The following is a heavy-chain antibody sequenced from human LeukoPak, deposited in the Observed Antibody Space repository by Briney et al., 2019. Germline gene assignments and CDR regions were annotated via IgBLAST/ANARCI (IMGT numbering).Heavy chain of an antibody. CDR3: ARDLGGSYYDSSGTLTDI. CDR1: GGSISSGGYY. Sequence: SGPTLVNPSQTLSLTCNVSGGSISSGGYYWSWIRQPAGKGLEWIGRIYTSGSTNYNPSLKSRVTMSVDTSKNQFSLKLSSVTAADTAVYYCARDLGGSYYDSSGTLTDIWGQGTMVTVSS. J-gene: IGHJ3*02. D-gene: IGHD3-22*01. CDR2: IYTSGST. V-gene: IGHV4-61*02.